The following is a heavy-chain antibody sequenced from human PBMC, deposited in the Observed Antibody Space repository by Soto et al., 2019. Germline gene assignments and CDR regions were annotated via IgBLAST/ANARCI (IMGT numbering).Heavy chain of an antibody. CDR1: GGSISSYY. V-gene: IGHV4-59*01. D-gene: IGHD1-1*01. CDR2: IYYSGST. Sequence: SETLSLTCTVSGGSISSYYWSWIRQPPGKGLEWIGYIYYSGSTNYNPSLKSRVTISVDTSKNQFSLKLSSVTAADTAVYYCARVGSWNDEPDAFDIWGQGTMVTVSS. J-gene: IGHJ3*02. CDR3: ARVGSWNDEPDAFDI.